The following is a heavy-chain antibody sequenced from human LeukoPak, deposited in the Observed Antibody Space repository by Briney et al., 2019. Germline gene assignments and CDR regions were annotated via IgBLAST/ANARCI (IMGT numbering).Heavy chain of an antibody. CDR3: ARPSDSNTWSRRTFDL. V-gene: IGHV5-51*01. CDR2: IYPGDSDT. CDR1: GYSFTNYW. D-gene: IGHD6-13*01. J-gene: IGHJ3*01. Sequence: GESLKISCKGSGYSFTNYWIGWVRQMPGKGLEWMGIIYPGDSDTRYSPSFQGQVTISADKSMSTAYLQWSSLKASDTAIYYCARPSDSNTWSRRTFDLWGQGTMVTVFS.